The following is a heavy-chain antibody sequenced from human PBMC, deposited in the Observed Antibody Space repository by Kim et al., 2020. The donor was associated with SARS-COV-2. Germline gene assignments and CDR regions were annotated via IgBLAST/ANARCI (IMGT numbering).Heavy chain of an antibody. V-gene: IGHV3-53*01. Sequence: GGSLRLSCAASGFTVSSNYMSWVRQAPGKGLEWVSVIYSGGSTYYADSVKGRFTISRDNSKNTLYLQMNSLRAEDTAVYYCARDSFLAAGSVDAFDIWGQGTMVTVSS. CDR1: GFTVSSNY. D-gene: IGHD6-13*01. CDR3: ARDSFLAAGSVDAFDI. J-gene: IGHJ3*02. CDR2: IYSGGST.